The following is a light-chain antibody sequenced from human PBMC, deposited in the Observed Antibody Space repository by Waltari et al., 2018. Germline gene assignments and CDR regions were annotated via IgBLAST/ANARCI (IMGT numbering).Light chain of an antibody. Sequence: DIVMTQSPVSLAVSMGERATINCKSSQSVLYSTNNKNYLAWYQQKPGQPPKLLIYWASTRESWVPARFSGSGSGTDFTLTISSLQAEDMAVYYCQQYYSTPKTFGQGTKVEIK. CDR3: QQYYSTPKT. CDR1: QSVLYSTNNKNY. CDR2: WAS. J-gene: IGKJ1*01. V-gene: IGKV4-1*01.